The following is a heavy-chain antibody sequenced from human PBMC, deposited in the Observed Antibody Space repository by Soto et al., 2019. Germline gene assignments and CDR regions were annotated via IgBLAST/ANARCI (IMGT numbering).Heavy chain of an antibody. CDR3: ARGAFCGGAPGCRDMDV. Sequence: QIQLVQSGGEVKKPGASVKVSCKSSGYKFISHSITWVRQAPVQGLEWMGRISAYNGNTNYAQKLQGIVTMTTDTSTNTAYMELRSLRSDDTAVYYCARGAFCGGAPGCRDMDVWGQGTTGTVSS. CDR1: GYKFISHS. CDR2: ISAYNGNT. V-gene: IGHV1-18*01. J-gene: IGHJ6*02. D-gene: IGHD2-21*01.